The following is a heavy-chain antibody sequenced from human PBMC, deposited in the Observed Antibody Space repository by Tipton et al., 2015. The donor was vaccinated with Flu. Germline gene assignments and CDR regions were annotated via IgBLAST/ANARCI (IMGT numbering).Heavy chain of an antibody. CDR3: ARHTGDSVRGVIDY. J-gene: IGHJ4*02. CDR2: IHTSGTT. V-gene: IGHV4-61*02. D-gene: IGHD3-10*02. Sequence: TLSLTCTVSGGSISSGNYFWNWIRQPAGKGLEWIGRIHTSGTTYYKPSLKSRVTISVDTSKNQFSLRLSSVTAADTAVYYCARHTGDSVRGVIDYWGQGTLVTVSS. CDR1: GGSISSGNYF.